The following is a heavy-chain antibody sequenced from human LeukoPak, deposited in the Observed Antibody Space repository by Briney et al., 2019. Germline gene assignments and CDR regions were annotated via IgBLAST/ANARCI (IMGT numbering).Heavy chain of an antibody. CDR3: ARHLGPGWHAMDV. CDR2: IYTSGST. CDR1: GGSISSYY. D-gene: IGHD2-15*01. Sequence: SETLSLICTVSGGSISSYYWSWIRQPAGKGLEWIGRIYTSGSTNYNPSLKSRVTISVDTSKTQFSLRLSSVTAADTAVYYCARHLGPGWHAMDVWGQGTTVTVSS. V-gene: IGHV4-4*07. J-gene: IGHJ6*02.